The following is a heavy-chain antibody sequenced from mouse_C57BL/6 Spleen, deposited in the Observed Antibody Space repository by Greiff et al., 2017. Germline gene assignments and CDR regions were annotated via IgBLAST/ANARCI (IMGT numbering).Heavy chain of an antibody. V-gene: IGHV1-50*01. D-gene: IGHD2-4*01. Sequence: VKQSCKASGYTFTSYWMQWVKQRPGQGLEWIGEIDPSDSYTNYNQKFKGKATLTVDTSSSTAYMQLSSLTSEDSAVYYCARGDYERAFAYWGQGTLVTVSA. J-gene: IGHJ3*01. CDR1: GYTFTSYW. CDR2: IDPSDSYT. CDR3: ARGDYERAFAY.